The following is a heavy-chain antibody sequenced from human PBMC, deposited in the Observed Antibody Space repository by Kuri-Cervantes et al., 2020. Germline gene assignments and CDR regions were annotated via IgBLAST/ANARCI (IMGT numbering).Heavy chain of an antibody. CDR2: ISYGGRNK. D-gene: IGHD3-22*01. Sequence: GESLKISCAASGFTFSSYAMHWVRQAPGKGLEWVAVISYGGRNKYYADSVKGRFTISGDNSKNTLYLKMNSRRAEDTAVYYCARDVYDSSGLFDYWGQGTLVTVSS. CDR1: GFTFSSYA. CDR3: ARDVYDSSGLFDY. V-gene: IGHV3-30*04. J-gene: IGHJ4*02.